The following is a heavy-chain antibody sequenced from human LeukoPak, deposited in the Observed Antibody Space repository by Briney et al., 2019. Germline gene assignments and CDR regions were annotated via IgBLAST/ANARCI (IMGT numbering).Heavy chain of an antibody. V-gene: IGHV4-59*01. J-gene: IGHJ4*02. D-gene: IGHD6-13*01. CDR1: GGSISSYY. Sequence: PSETLSLTCTVSGGSISSYYWSWIRQPPGKGLEWIGYIYYSGSTNYNPSLKSRVTISVDTSKNQFSLKLSSVTAADTAVYYCARVKGSSWFEFDYWGQGTLVTVSS. CDR3: ARVKGSSWFEFDY. CDR2: IYYSGST.